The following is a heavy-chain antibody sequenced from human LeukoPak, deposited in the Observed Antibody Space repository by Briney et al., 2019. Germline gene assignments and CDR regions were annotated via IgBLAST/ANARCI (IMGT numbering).Heavy chain of an antibody. J-gene: IGHJ4*02. CDR2: ISSSSSTI. Sequence: PGGSLRLSCAASGFTFSSYWMSWVRQAPGKGLEWVSYISSSSSTIYYADSVKGRFTISRDNAKNSLYLQMNSLRAEDTAVYYCARGNGIFDYWGQGTLVTVSS. V-gene: IGHV3-48*01. CDR3: ARGNGIFDY. CDR1: GFTFSSYW. D-gene: IGHD2-8*01.